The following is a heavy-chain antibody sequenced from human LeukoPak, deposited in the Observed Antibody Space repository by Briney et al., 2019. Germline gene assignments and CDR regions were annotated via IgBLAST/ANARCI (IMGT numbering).Heavy chain of an antibody. V-gene: IGHV4-39*01. CDR2: IYYSGST. J-gene: IGHJ4*02. D-gene: IGHD6-13*01. CDR3: ARKDGRGPPAAGNY. CDR1: GGSISSSSYY. Sequence: SETLSLTCTVSGGSISSSSYYWGWIRQPPGKGLEWIGSIYYSGSTYYNPSLKSRVTISVDTSKNQFSLKLSSVTAADTAVYYCARKDGRGPPAAGNYWGQGTLVTVSS.